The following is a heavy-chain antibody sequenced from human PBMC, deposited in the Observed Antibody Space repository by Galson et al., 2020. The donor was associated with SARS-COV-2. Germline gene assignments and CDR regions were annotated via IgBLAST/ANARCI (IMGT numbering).Heavy chain of an antibody. J-gene: IGHJ4*02. CDR1: GFTFSSYS. CDR3: ARGELGYYDSSGYYSY. Sequence: GGSLRLSCAASGFTFSSYSMNWVRQAPGKGLEWVSSISSSSSYIYYADSVKGRFTISRDNAKNSLYLQMNSLRAEDTAVYYCARGELGYYDSSGYYSYWGQGTLVTVSS. V-gene: IGHV3-21*01. CDR2: ISSSSSYI. D-gene: IGHD3-22*01.